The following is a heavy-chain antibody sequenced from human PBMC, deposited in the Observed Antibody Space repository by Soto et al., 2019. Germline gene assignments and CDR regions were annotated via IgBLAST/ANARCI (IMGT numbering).Heavy chain of an antibody. CDR1: GYTFTGYY. J-gene: IGHJ5*02. Sequence: ASVKVSCKASGYTFTGYYMHWVRQAPGQGLEWMGWINPNSGGTNYAQKFQGRVTMTRDTSISTAYMELSRLRSDDTALYYCARVDSQNNWFDPWGQGTLVTVSS. CDR2: INPNSGGT. CDR3: ARVDSQNNWFDP. V-gene: IGHV1-2*02. D-gene: IGHD3-9*01.